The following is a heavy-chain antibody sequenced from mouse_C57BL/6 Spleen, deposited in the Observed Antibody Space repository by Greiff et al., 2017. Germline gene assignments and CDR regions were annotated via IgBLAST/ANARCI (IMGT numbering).Heavy chain of an antibody. CDR3: AGGFHYFEY. J-gene: IGHJ2*01. CDR1: GYTFTDYY. CDR2: INPNNGGT. V-gene: IGHV1-26*01. Sequence: EVQLQQSGPELVKPGASVKISCKASGYTFTDYYMNWVKQSHGKSLEWIGDINPNNGGTSYNQKFKGKATLTVDKSSSTAYMELRSLTSEDSAVYYCAGGFHYFEYWGQGTTLTVSS.